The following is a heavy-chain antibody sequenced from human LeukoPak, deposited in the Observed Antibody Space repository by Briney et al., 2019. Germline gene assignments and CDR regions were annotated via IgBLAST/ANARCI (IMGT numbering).Heavy chain of an antibody. CDR2: ISTYTVET. D-gene: IGHD2-8*02. V-gene: IGHV1-18*01. J-gene: IGHJ4*02. Sequence: ASVKVSCKASGGTFSTFGISWVRQAPGQGLEWVGWISTYTVETIYAQKFQGRVTLSTDTSTSTAYMELRSLRSDDTAVYYCATQPGRGSPFKFWGQGTLVTVSS. CDR3: ATQPGRGSPFKF. CDR1: GGTFSTFG.